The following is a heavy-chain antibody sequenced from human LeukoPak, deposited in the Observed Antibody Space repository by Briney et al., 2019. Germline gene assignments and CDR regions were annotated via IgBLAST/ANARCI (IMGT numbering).Heavy chain of an antibody. CDR2: TRYDGSNK. Sequence: PGGSLRLSCKASGFTFSSYGMHWVRQAPGKGLQWVAFTRYDGSNKDYADFVNGRFTISRDNSEDMLYLEMNSLSPEDTAVYYCVKDDGTYYFDSWGRGTLVTVST. V-gene: IGHV3-30*02. J-gene: IGHJ4*02. D-gene: IGHD2-21*01. CDR3: VKDDGTYYFDS. CDR1: GFTFSSYG.